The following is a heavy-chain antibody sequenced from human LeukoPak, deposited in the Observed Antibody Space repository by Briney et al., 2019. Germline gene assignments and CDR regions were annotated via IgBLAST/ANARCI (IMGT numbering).Heavy chain of an antibody. CDR2: IIPIFDTT. D-gene: IGHD3-10*01. J-gene: IGHJ5*02. CDR3: ARDGRGSRSSWFDP. V-gene: IGHV1-69*13. Sequence: SVKVSCKASGGSFISFPISWVRQAPGQGLEWMGAIIPIFDTTTYAQKFQGRVTITADESTSTADMELSSLRSEDTAVYYCARDGRGSRSSWFDPWGQGTLVIVSS. CDR1: GGSFISFP.